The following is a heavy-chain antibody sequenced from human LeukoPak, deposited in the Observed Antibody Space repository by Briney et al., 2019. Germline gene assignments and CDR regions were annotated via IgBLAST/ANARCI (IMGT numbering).Heavy chain of an antibody. CDR2: IRKKANSYTT. CDR1: GFTFSDHY. D-gene: IGHD6-13*01. Sequence: GGSLRLSCAASGFTFSDHYMDWVRQAPGKGLEWVGRIRKKANSYTTEYAASVKGRFTISRDDSKNSLYLQMNSLKTEDTAVYYCARDPQGYSSSWFDYWGQGTLVTVSS. J-gene: IGHJ4*02. CDR3: ARDPQGYSSSWFDY. V-gene: IGHV3-72*01.